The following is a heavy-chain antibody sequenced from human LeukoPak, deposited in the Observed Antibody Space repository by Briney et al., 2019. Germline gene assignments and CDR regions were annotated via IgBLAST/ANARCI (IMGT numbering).Heavy chain of an antibody. CDR1: GFTFSTYD. V-gene: IGHV3-23*01. J-gene: IGHJ4*02. CDR3: AKDSSSGTYFDY. Sequence: GGSLRLSCAVSGFTFSTYDMSWVRQAPGKGLEWVSAISGSGGSTYYADSVKGRFTISRDNSKNSLYLQMKRLRAEDTAVYYCAKDSSSGTYFDYWGQGTLVTVSS. D-gene: IGHD1-26*01. CDR2: ISGSGGST.